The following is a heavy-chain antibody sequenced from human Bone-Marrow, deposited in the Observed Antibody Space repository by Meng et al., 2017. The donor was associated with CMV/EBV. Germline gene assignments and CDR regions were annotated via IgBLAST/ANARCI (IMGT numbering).Heavy chain of an antibody. CDR1: GFTFSSYG. D-gene: IGHD2-8*01. V-gene: IGHV3-33*06. J-gene: IGHJ4*02. CDR2: IWYDGSNK. Sequence: GESLRLSCAASGFTFSSYGMHWVRQAPGKGLEWVAVIWYDGSNKYYADSVKGRFTISRDNSKNTLYLQMNSLRAEDTAVYYCAKDGGVLMVYATYFDYWGQGTLVTVSS. CDR3: AKDGGVLMVYATYFDY.